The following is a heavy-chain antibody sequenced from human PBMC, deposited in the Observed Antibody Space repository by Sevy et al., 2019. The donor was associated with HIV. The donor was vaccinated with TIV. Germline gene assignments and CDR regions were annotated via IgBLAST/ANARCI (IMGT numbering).Heavy chain of an antibody. CDR2: IYTSGST. CDR1: GGSISSYY. D-gene: IGHD1-1*01. V-gene: IGHV4-4*07. CDR3: AREQLQAGAFDI. Sequence: SETLSLTCTVSGGSISSYYWSWIRQPAGKGLEWIGRIYTSGSTNYNPSLKSRVTMSVDTSKNQFSLKLSSVTAADTAVYYCAREQLQAGAFDIWDQGTMVTVSS. J-gene: IGHJ3*02.